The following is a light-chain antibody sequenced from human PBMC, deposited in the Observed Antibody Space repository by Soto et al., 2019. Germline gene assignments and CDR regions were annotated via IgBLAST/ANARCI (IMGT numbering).Light chain of an antibody. CDR3: CSYASISTRV. J-gene: IGLJ3*02. CDR1: SSDVGSYNY. V-gene: IGLV2-14*01. Sequence: QSALTQPPSVSGSPGQSITISCTGTSSDVGSYNYVSWYQHHPGKAPKLMIYEVSKRPSGVANRFSGSKSGNTASLTSSGLQDEDEANYYCCSYASISTRVFGGGTQLTVL. CDR2: EVS.